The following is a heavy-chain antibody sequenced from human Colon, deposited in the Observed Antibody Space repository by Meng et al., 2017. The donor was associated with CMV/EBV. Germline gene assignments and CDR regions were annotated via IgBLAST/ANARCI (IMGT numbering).Heavy chain of an antibody. V-gene: IGHV3-72*01. D-gene: IGHD1-26*01. CDR1: GFIFSDHY. J-gene: IGHJ3*02. CDR2: VANKANSYTT. CDR3: SKGYSGIDIYAFDI. Sequence: GESLKISCAGSGFIFSDHYIDWVRQAPGKGLEWVGRVANKANSYTTEYGASVTGRFTFSRDDSENSVYLQMNSLKSEDTAVYYCSKGYSGIDIYAFDIWGHGTMVTVSS.